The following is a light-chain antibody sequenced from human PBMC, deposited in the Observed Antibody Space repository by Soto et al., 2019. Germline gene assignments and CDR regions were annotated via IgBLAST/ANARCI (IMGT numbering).Light chain of an antibody. Sequence: VLTQPPSVSVAPGQTARFTCGGDKIGTKSVHWHQQKPGQAPVLVVYDDNDRPSGIPERFSGSKSGNTVTLTISRVEAGDEADYYCQVWDRTTDFVVFGGGTKLTVL. CDR1: KIGTKS. CDR3: QVWDRTTDFVV. CDR2: DDN. V-gene: IGLV3-21*02. J-gene: IGLJ2*01.